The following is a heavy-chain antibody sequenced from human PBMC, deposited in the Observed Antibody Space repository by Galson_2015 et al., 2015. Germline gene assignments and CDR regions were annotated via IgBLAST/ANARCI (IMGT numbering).Heavy chain of an antibody. J-gene: IGHJ4*02. V-gene: IGHV3-9*01. CDR1: GFTFDDYA. CDR3: AKDKQVLLPTYYFDY. CDR2: ISWNSGSI. Sequence: SLRLSCAASGFTFDDYAMHWVRQAPGKGLEWVSGISWNSGSIGYADSVKGRFTISRDNAKNSLYLQMNSLRAEDTALYYCAKDKQVLLPTYYFDYWGQGTLVTVSS. D-gene: IGHD3-10*01.